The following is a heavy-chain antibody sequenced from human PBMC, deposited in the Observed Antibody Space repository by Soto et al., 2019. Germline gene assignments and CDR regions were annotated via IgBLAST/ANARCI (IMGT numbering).Heavy chain of an antibody. CDR2: IYYSGST. D-gene: IGHD3-3*01. J-gene: IGHJ5*02. CDR1: GGSISSGDYY. CDR3: ARWWSGSRQGFDP. V-gene: IGHV4-31*03. Sequence: QVQLQESGPGLVKPSQTLSLTCTVSGGSISSGDYYWSWIRQHPGKGLEWIGYIYYSGSTYYNPTLKSRVTXSXDXXKNQASLKLSSVTAADTAVYYRARWWSGSRQGFDPWGQGTLVTVSS.